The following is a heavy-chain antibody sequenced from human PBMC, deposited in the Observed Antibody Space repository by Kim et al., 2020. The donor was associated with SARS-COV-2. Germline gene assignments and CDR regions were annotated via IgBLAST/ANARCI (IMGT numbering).Heavy chain of an antibody. Sequence: GGSLRLSCAASGFTFSSYGMHWVRQAPGKGLEWVAVISYDGSNKYYADSVKGRFTISRDNSKNTLYLQMNSLRAEDTAVYYCAKGPSYMDVWGKGTTVTVSS. CDR3: AKGPSYMDV. CDR1: GFTFSSYG. CDR2: ISYDGSNK. V-gene: IGHV3-30*18. J-gene: IGHJ6*03.